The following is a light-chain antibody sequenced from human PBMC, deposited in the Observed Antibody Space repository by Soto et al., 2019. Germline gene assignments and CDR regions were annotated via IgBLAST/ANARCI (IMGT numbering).Light chain of an antibody. J-gene: IGKJ3*01. V-gene: IGKV1-27*01. Sequence: DIQMTQSPSSLSASVGDRVTITCRASQDISNYLAWYQQRPGEVPKLLIYAASTLHSGVPSRFSGSGSGKDFTLTISSLQPEDAATYCCQKLNSPPPFTFGPGTKVDLK. CDR1: QDISNY. CDR2: AAS. CDR3: QKLNSPPPFT.